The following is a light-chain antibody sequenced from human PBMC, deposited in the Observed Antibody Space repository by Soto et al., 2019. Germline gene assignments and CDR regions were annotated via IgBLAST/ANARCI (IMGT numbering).Light chain of an antibody. V-gene: IGKV3-20*01. CDR3: QQYVSLPIT. J-gene: IGKJ5*01. CDR1: QSVGHN. CDR2: GAS. Sequence: RGALSCRASQSVGHNLAWYQQKPGQAPRLLIYGASTRATGIPDRFSGSGSGTDFTLTINRVAPEDFAVYYCQQYVSLPITFGQGTRLEIK.